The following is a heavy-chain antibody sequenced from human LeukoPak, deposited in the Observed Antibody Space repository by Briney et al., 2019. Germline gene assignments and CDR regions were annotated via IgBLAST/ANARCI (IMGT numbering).Heavy chain of an antibody. CDR3: ARDYRYSSSWYRGDYFDY. CDR1: GFTFSSYS. Sequence: GGSLRLSCAASGFTFSSYSMNWVRQAPGKGLEWVSSISSSSSYIYYADSVKGRFTISRDNAKNSLYLQMNSLRAEDTAVYYCARDYRYSSSWYRGDYFDYWGQGTLVTVSS. V-gene: IGHV3-21*01. J-gene: IGHJ4*02. CDR2: ISSSSSYI. D-gene: IGHD6-13*01.